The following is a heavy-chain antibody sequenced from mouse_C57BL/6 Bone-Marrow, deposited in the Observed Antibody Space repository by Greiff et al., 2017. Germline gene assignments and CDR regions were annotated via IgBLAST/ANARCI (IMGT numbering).Heavy chain of an antibody. CDR1: GYTFTSYW. CDR3: ARNAPCYYGNYGAWFAY. D-gene: IGHD2-1*01. J-gene: IGHJ3*01. V-gene: IGHV1-64*01. CDR2: IHPNSGST. Sequence: QVQLQQPGAELVKPGASVKLSCKASGYTFTSYWMHWVKQRPGQGLEWIGMIHPNSGSTNYNEKFKSKATLTVDKSSITAYMQLSSLTSEVSAVYYCARNAPCYYGNYGAWFAYWGQGTLVTVSA.